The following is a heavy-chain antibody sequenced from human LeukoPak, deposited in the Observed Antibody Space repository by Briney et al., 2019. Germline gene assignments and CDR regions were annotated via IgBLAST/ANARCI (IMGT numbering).Heavy chain of an antibody. CDR3: AREEGGNYYYMDV. CDR2: ISGYNGET. Sequence: GASVKVSCKASGYRFTSSRISWVRQDPGQGLEWMGWISGYNGETNYVQKFQGRVTMTTDSSTSTAYMELRSLRSDDTAVYYCAREEGGNYYYMDVWGKGTTVTVSS. V-gene: IGHV1-18*01. D-gene: IGHD3-16*01. J-gene: IGHJ6*03. CDR1: GYRFTSSR.